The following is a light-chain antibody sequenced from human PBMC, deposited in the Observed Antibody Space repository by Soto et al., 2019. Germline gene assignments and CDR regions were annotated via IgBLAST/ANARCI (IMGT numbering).Light chain of an antibody. Sequence: DIQMTQSPTSLSASVGDRVTITCRASQGIRHFVAWYQQKPGKAPKLLIYAASTLQSGVPSRFSGSGSGTDFTLTINSVQHEDVATYSCQKYSSVPVFGPGTKVDIK. J-gene: IGKJ3*01. V-gene: IGKV1-27*01. CDR3: QKYSSVPV. CDR1: QGIRHF. CDR2: AAS.